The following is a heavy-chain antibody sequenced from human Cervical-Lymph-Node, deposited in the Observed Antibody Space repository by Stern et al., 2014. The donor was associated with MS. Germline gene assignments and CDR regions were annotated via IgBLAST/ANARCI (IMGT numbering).Heavy chain of an antibody. CDR2: IWYDGSNE. CDR1: GFTFSTHG. J-gene: IGHJ4*02. D-gene: IGHD2-2*01. CDR3: VAYASGANINF. V-gene: IGHV3-33*01. Sequence: VQLVESGGGVVQPGTSLRLSCAAFGFTFSTHGMHWVRQAPGKGLERVAVIWYDGSNEAYVSSVKVRVTISRDNSKNMLYLQMNSLRAEDTAVYYCVAYASGANINFWGQGTLVTVSS.